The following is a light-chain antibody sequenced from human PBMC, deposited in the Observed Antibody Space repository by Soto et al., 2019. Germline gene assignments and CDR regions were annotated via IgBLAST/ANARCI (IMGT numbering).Light chain of an antibody. V-gene: IGKV1-5*03. J-gene: IGKJ1*01. CDR2: KAS. Sequence: DIQMTQSPSTLSASVGDRVTITCLASQSISSWLAWYQQKPGKAPKLLIYKASGLESGVPSRFRGSGSGTEFTLTISSLKPDDFATYYCQQYNSYPWTFGQGTKVDIK. CDR1: QSISSW. CDR3: QQYNSYPWT.